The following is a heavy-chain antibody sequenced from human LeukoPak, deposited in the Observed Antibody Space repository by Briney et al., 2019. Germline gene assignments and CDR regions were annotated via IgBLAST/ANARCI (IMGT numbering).Heavy chain of an antibody. J-gene: IGHJ5*02. CDR2: ISGSGSGGST. CDR3: AKDWRENYDWSDP. Sequence: GGSLRLSCAASGFPLSRSAMSWVRQAPGKGLEWVSNISGSGSGGSTYYADSVKGRFIISRDNSKDTLFLQMNSLRAEDTAVYYCAKDWRENYDWSDPWGQGTLVTVSS. D-gene: IGHD3-16*01. CDR1: GFPLSRSA. V-gene: IGHV3-23*01.